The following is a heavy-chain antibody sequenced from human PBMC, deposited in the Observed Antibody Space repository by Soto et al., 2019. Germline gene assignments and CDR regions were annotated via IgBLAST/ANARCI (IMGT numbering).Heavy chain of an antibody. Sequence: ASVKVSCKASGYSFTSYDINWVRQAAGQGLEWMGWMNPNSGNTGYAQKFQGRVTMTRNTSISTAYMELSSLRSEDTAVYYCARGLLLLQGFSYYYYMDVWGKGTTVTVSS. CDR1: GYSFTSYD. J-gene: IGHJ6*03. CDR2: MNPNSGNT. CDR3: ARGLLLLQGFSYYYYMDV. D-gene: IGHD2-15*01. V-gene: IGHV1-8*01.